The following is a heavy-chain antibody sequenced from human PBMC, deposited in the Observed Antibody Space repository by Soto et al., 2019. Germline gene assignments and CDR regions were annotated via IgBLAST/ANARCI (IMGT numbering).Heavy chain of an antibody. V-gene: IGHV4-4*02. Sequence: LSLTCAVSGGSFTSNNWWTWVRQPPGEGLEWIGEIYRTGSTNYNPSLKSRVTISLDKSENQFSLKVTSLTAADTAVYYCASRDPGTSVDYWGQGTLVTVSS. CDR1: GGSFTSNNW. D-gene: IGHD1-7*01. J-gene: IGHJ4*02. CDR3: ASRDPGTSVDY. CDR2: IYRTGST.